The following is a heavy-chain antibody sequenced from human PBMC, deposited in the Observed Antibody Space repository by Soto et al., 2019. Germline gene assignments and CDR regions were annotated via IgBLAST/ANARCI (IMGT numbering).Heavy chain of an antibody. Sequence: PGGSLRLSCAASGFTFSSYAMSWVRQAPGKGLEWVSAISGSGGSTYYADSVKGRFTISRDNSKNTLYLQMNSLRAEDTAVYYCAKDRVALPTPPYNLFDPWGQGTLVTVSS. CDR3: AKDRVALPTPPYNLFDP. J-gene: IGHJ5*02. CDR2: ISGSGGST. D-gene: IGHD2-15*01. V-gene: IGHV3-23*01. CDR1: GFTFSSYA.